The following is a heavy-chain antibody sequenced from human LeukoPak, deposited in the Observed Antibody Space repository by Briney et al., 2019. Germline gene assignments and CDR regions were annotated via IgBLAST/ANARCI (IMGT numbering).Heavy chain of an antibody. Sequence: GGSLRLSCATSGFIFSNYAVNWVRQAPGKGLEWVSNIAGHGGTTYYADSVKGRFTISRDNSKNTVYLQMNSLRGEDTALYYCAKDWGCDDSSGYYLGAFDFWGQGTTVTVSS. CDR1: GFIFSNYA. CDR2: IAGHGGTT. D-gene: IGHD3-22*01. J-gene: IGHJ3*01. CDR3: AKDWGCDDSSGYYLGAFDF. V-gene: IGHV3-23*01.